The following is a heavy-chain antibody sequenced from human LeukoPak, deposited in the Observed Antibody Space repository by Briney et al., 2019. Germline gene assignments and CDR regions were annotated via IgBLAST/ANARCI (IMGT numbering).Heavy chain of an antibody. CDR3: AKDTSYDILTGSFDY. D-gene: IGHD3-9*01. Sequence: GGSLRLSCAASGLTFDDYAMHWVRQAPGKGLEWVSGISWNSGRIGYADSVKGRFTISRDNAKNSLYLQMNSLRAEDTAFYYCAKDTSYDILTGSFDYWGQGTMVTVSS. CDR1: GLTFDDYA. V-gene: IGHV3-9*01. CDR2: ISWNSGRI. J-gene: IGHJ4*02.